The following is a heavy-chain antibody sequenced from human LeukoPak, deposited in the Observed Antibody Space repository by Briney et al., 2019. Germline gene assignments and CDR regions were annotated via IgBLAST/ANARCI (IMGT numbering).Heavy chain of an antibody. D-gene: IGHD3-10*01. V-gene: IGHV3-30-3*01. J-gene: IGHJ4*02. CDR3: AKVGRGVIITPPGY. CDR1: GFTFSSYA. Sequence: PGRSLRLSCAASGFTFSSYAMHWVRQAPGKGLEWVAVISYDGSNKYYADSVKGRFTISRDNSKNTLYLQMNSLRAEDTAVYYCAKVGRGVIITPPGYWGQGTLVTVSS. CDR2: ISYDGSNK.